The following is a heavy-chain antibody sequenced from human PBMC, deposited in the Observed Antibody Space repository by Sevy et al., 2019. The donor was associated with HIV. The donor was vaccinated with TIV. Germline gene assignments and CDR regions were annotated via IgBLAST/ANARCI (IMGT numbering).Heavy chain of an antibody. D-gene: IGHD3-22*01. CDR1: GFTFSSYA. Sequence: GGSLRLSCAASGFTFSSYAMSWVRQAPGKGLEWVSAISGSGGSTYYADSVKGRFTISRDNSKGTLYLQMNSLRAEDTAVYYCAKVLNYYDSSGPFDYWGQGTLVTVSS. CDR3: AKVLNYYDSSGPFDY. V-gene: IGHV3-23*01. J-gene: IGHJ4*02. CDR2: ISGSGGST.